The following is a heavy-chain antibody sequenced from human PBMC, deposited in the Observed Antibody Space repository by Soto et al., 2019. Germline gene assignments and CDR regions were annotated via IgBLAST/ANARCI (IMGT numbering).Heavy chain of an antibody. D-gene: IGHD1-26*01. CDR1: GYSISSGYY. V-gene: IGHV4-38-2*01. CDR2: IYHCGST. CDR3: ARVRGGSYSPGYFQH. Sequence: SETLSLTCAVSGYSISSGYYWGCIRQPPGKGLEWIGSIYHCGSTYYNPSLKSRVTISVDTSKNQFSLKLSSVTAADTAVYYCARVRGGSYSPGYFQHWGQGTLVTVSS. J-gene: IGHJ1*01.